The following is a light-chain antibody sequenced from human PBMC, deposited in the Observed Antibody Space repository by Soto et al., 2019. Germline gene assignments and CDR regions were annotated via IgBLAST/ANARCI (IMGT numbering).Light chain of an antibody. Sequence: QSALTQPASGSGSPGQSITISCTGTSXDFGNYNLVSWYQQHPGKVPKLILFEVNKRPSGVSGRFSGSKSGNTASLTISGLQAEDEADYYCCSFTSSNTHVFGTGTKVTVL. J-gene: IGLJ1*01. CDR1: SXDFGNYNL. CDR2: EVN. CDR3: CSFTSSNTHV. V-gene: IGLV2-23*02.